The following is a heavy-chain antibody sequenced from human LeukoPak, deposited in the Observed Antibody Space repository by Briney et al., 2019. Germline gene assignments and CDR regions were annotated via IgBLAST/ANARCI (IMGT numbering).Heavy chain of an antibody. Sequence: ASETLSLTCTVSGGSIRSYYWSRIRQPPGKGLEWIGYIYYSGSTKYNPSLKSRATISVDTSKNQFSLKLSSVTAADTAVYYCASGSYYFDYWGQGTLVTVSS. J-gene: IGHJ4*02. CDR3: ASGSYYFDY. V-gene: IGHV4-59*08. D-gene: IGHD1-26*01. CDR2: IYYSGST. CDR1: GGSIRSYY.